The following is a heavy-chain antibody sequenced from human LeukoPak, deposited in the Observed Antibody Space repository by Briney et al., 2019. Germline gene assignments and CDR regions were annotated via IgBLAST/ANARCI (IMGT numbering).Heavy chain of an antibody. D-gene: IGHD2-8*01. V-gene: IGHV4-39*01. CDR2: IYYSGST. J-gene: IGHJ5*02. CDR3: AGHFSLGVLIMLNWFDP. Sequence: SSQTLSLTCTVSGGSISSSSYYWGWIRQPPGKGLEWIGSIYYSGSTYYNPSLKSRVTISVDTSKNQFSLKLSSVTAADTAVYYCAGHFSLGVLIMLNWFDPWGQGTLVTVSS. CDR1: GGSISSSSYY.